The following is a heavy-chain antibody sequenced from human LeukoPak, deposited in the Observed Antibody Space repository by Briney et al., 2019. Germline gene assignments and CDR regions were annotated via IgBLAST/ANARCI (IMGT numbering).Heavy chain of an antibody. J-gene: IGHJ4*02. Sequence: GGSLRLSCAASGFTFSSYWFHRVRQAPGKGLVSYADSVKGRFTIARDNAKNTLYLQMSSLRAEDTAIYYCAKDMTGLRDYWGQGTLVTVPS. CDR1: GFTFSSYW. D-gene: IGHD3-16*01. CDR3: AKDMTGLRDY. V-gene: IGHV3-74*01.